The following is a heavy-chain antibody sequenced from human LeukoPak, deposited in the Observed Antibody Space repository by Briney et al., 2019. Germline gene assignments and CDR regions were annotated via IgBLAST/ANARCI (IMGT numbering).Heavy chain of an antibody. D-gene: IGHD3-22*01. Sequence: GESLKISCKGSGYSFTSYWIGWVRQMPGKGLEWMGIIYPGDSDTRYSPSFQGQVTISADKSISTAYLQWSSLKASDTAMYYCARVGSSGQSPYYFDYWGQGTQVTVSS. J-gene: IGHJ4*02. CDR3: ARVGSSGQSPYYFDY. CDR2: IYPGDSDT. CDR1: GYSFTSYW. V-gene: IGHV5-51*01.